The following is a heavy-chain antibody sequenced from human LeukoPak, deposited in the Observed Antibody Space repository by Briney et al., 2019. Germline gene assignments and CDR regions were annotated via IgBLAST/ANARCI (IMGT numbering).Heavy chain of an antibody. CDR1: GFTFSSYS. CDR3: ARGDYYGSGTPGY. CDR2: ISSSSSYI. D-gene: IGHD3-10*01. J-gene: IGHJ4*02. Sequence: PGGSLRLSCAASGFTFSSYSMNWVRQAPGKGLEWVSSISSSSSYIYYADSVKGRFTISRDNAKNSLYLQINSLRAEDTAVYYFARGDYYGSGTPGYWGQGTLVTVSS. V-gene: IGHV3-21*01.